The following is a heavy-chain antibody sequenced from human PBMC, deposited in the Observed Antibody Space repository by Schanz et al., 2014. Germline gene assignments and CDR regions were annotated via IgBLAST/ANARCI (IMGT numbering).Heavy chain of an antibody. V-gene: IGHV1-46*01. D-gene: IGHD1-26*01. J-gene: IGHJ4*02. Sequence: QVQLVQSGAEVKKPGASVKLSCKASGYTFTNYYIHWVRQAPGQGLEWMGRIYLSDGSTRYAQKFQGRVTMTKDSSTDTAYLEVTGLRSEDTAIYFCSTSGEDLEPTPNYWGQGTRITVSS. CDR3: STSGEDLEPTPNY. CDR1: GYTFTNYY. CDR2: IYLSDGST.